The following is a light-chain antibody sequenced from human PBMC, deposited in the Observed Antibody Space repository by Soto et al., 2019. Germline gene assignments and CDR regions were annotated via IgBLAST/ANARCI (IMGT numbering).Light chain of an antibody. CDR3: QQYNIWPRT. V-gene: IGKV3-15*01. CDR2: GAS. Sequence: EVGSPMSPDTLSVSPGERATLSCRASQSVSSNLAGYQQKPGQAPMLLIYGASTRATGIPARFSGSGSGTEFTLTISSLQSEDFAVYYCQQYNIWPRTFGQGSKV. J-gene: IGKJ1*01. CDR1: QSVSSN.